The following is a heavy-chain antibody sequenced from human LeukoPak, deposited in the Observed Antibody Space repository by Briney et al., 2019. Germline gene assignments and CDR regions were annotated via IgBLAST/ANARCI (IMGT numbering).Heavy chain of an antibody. CDR1: GDSSSKYY. D-gene: IGHD3-22*01. J-gene: IGHJ4*02. CDR2: KFYSGST. V-gene: IGHV4-59*12. Sequence: SETLSLTCTVSGDSSSKYYWTWIRQPPGKGLEWIGYKFYSGSTSCNPSLKSRVTISVDISKNQFSLKLSSVTAADTAVYYCARWNYYDRTIDYWGQGTLVTVSS. CDR3: ARWNYYDRTIDY.